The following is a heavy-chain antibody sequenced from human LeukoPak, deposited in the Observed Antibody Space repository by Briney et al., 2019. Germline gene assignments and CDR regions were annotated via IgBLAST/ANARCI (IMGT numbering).Heavy chain of an antibody. CDR1: GFTFSSYS. CDR3: AKVRGREYQLLWVAFDI. J-gene: IGHJ3*02. CDR2: ISSSSSYI. D-gene: IGHD2-2*01. V-gene: IGHV3-21*01. Sequence: KAGGSLRLSCAASGFTFSSYSMNWVRQAPGKGLEWVSSISSSSSYIYYADSVKGRFTSSRDNAKNSLYLQTNSLRAEDTAVYYCAKVRGREYQLLWVAFDIWGQGTMVTVSS.